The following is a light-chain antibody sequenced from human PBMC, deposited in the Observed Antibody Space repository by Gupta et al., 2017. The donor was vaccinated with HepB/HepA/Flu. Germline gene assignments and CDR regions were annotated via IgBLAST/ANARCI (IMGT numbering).Light chain of an antibody. J-gene: IGLJ2*01. CDR3: QLWESNGDNLV. CDR2: YGS. V-gene: IGLV3-21*01. Sequence: SYVLTQPPAVSVAPGKTARSPCGGNDIGSRSVHWYQQTTGQAPVLVISYGSDRPSGIAARFSGSNSGTTATLTISRVEAGDEADYYCQLWESNGDNLVFGGGTKLTVL. CDR1: DIGSRS.